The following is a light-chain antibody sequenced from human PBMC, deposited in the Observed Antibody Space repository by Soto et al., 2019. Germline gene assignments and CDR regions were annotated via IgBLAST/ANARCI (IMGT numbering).Light chain of an antibody. J-gene: IGKJ3*01. CDR2: DAS. Sequence: EIMLTQSPATLSLSPGERATLSCGASQSVSSSYLAWYQQKPGLAPRLLIYDASSRATGIPDRFSDSGSGTDFTLTISRLEPEDFAVYYCQQYGSSPLTFGPGTKVDIK. CDR1: QSVSSSY. V-gene: IGKV3D-20*01. CDR3: QQYGSSPLT.